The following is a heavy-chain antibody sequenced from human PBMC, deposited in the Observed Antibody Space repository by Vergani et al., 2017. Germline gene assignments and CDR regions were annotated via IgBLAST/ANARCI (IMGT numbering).Heavy chain of an antibody. V-gene: IGHV4-34*01. Sequence: QAQLQQWGAGLLKPSETLSLTCAIYGGSFNDYWWTRIRQPPGKGLEWIGEIRHDGITHYSPSLKSRVTISIDTSTHQFSLKLSSVTAADTAVYYCARDVGATDYYYMDVWGKGTTVTVSS. J-gene: IGHJ6*03. CDR2: IRHDGIT. D-gene: IGHD1-26*01. CDR1: GGSFNDYW. CDR3: ARDVGATDYYYMDV.